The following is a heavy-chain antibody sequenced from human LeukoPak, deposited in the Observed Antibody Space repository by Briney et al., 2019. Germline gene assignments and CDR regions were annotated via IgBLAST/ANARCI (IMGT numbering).Heavy chain of an antibody. D-gene: IGHD3-3*01. CDR3: ARDIERYFDFWSGYGYDH. CDR2: INPNSGDT. J-gene: IGHJ4*02. V-gene: IGHV1-2*02. Sequence: GASVKVSCKASGYTFTDYYMHWVRQAPGQGLEWMGWINPNSGDTNFAQKFQGRVTVTRDTSISTAYMELSRLRSDDTAVYFCARDIERYFDFWSGYGYDHWGQGTLVTVSS. CDR1: GYTFTDYY.